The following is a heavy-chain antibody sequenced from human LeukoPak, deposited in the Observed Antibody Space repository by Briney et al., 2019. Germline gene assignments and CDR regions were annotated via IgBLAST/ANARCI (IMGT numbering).Heavy chain of an antibody. D-gene: IGHD5-24*01. Sequence: SGGSLRLSCAASGFTFSSYDMHWVRQATGKGLEWVSAIGTAGDTYYPGSVKGRFTISRENAKNSLYLQMNSLRAGDTAVYYCARDGYNSEFDYWGQGTLVTVSS. J-gene: IGHJ4*02. CDR3: ARDGYNSEFDY. CDR2: IGTAGDT. V-gene: IGHV3-13*01. CDR1: GFTFSSYD.